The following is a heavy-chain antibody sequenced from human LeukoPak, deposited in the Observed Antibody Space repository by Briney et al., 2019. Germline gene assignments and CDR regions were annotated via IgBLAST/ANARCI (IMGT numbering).Heavy chain of an antibody. J-gene: IGHJ1*01. CDR2: IYSGGST. CDR1: GFTVSSNY. V-gene: IGHV3-66*02. Sequence: GGSLRLSCAASGFTVSSNYMSWVRQAPGKGLEWVSVIYSGGSTYYADSVKGRFTISRDNSKNKLYLQMNSLRAEDTAVYYCARETVTMVRGVIKDFQHWGQGTLVTVSS. D-gene: IGHD3-10*01. CDR3: ARETVTMVRGVIKDFQH.